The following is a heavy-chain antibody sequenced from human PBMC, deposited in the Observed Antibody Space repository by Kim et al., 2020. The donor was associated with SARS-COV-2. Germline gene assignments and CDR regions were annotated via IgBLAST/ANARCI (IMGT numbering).Heavy chain of an antibody. Sequence: SETLSLTCTVSGGSVSSGSYYWSWIRQPPGKGLEWIGYIYYSGSTNYNPSLKSRVTISVDTSKNQFSLKLSSVTAADTAVYYCARAGDVYSFDYWGQGTLVTVYS. CDR2: IYYSGST. J-gene: IGHJ4*02. V-gene: IGHV4-61*01. D-gene: IGHD2-8*01. CDR1: GGSVSSGSYY. CDR3: ARAGDVYSFDY.